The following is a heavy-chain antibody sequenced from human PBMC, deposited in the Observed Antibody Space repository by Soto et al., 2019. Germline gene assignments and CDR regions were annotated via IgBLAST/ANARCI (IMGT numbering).Heavy chain of an antibody. Sequence: ASVKVSCKASGYTFTSYSISWVRQAPGQGLEWMGWISPYNGNTNYAQTLQGRVSMTTDTSTSTAFMELRSLRSDDTAVYYCARGPTPDYDSSGYEQWGQGTLVTVS. CDR2: ISPYNGNT. D-gene: IGHD3-22*01. CDR1: GYTFTSYS. J-gene: IGHJ4*02. CDR3: ARGPTPDYDSSGYEQ. V-gene: IGHV1-18*04.